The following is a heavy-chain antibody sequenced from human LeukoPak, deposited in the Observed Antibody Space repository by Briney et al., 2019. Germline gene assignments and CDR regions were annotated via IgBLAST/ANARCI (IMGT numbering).Heavy chain of an antibody. CDR3: ALAERWFRGLFES. J-gene: IGHJ4*02. CDR2: MNPNSGNT. Sequence: ASVKVSYKASGYTFTSYDINWVRQATGQGLEWMGWMNPNSGNTGYAQKFQGRVTMTRNTSISTAYMELSSLRSEDTAVYYCALAERWFRGLFESWGQGTLVTVSS. D-gene: IGHD5-24*01. CDR1: GYTFTSYD. V-gene: IGHV1-8*01.